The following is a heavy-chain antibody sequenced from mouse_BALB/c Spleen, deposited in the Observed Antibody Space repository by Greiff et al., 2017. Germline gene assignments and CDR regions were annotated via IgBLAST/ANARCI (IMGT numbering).Heavy chain of an antibody. CDR1: GYTFTDYN. V-gene: IGHV1S29*02. J-gene: IGHJ4*01. CDR2: IYPYNGGT. D-gene: IGHD2-4*01. Sequence: EVQLQQSGPELVKPGASVKISCKASGYTFTDYNMHWVKQSPGQSLEWIGYIYPYNGGTGYNQKFKSKATLTVDNSSSTAYMELRSLTSEDSAVYYCARGGRYYDYEEAMDYWGEGTSVTVSS. CDR3: ARGGRYYDYEEAMDY.